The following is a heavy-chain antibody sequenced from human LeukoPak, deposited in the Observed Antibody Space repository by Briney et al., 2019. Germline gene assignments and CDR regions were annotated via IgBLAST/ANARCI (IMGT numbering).Heavy chain of an antibody. CDR1: GYTFTSYG. D-gene: IGHD1-26*01. CDR2: ISAYNGNT. CDR3: ARNHHSQVVGATPNFDY. V-gene: IGHV1-18*01. J-gene: IGHJ4*02. Sequence: ASVKVSCKASGYTFTSYGISWVRQAPGQGLEWMGWISAYNGNTNYAQKLQGRVTMTTDTSTSTAYMELRSVRSDDTAVCYCARNHHSQVVGATPNFDYWGQGTLVTVSS.